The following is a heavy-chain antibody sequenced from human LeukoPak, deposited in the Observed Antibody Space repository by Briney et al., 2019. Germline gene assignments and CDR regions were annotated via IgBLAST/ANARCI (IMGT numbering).Heavy chain of an antibody. J-gene: IGHJ3*02. D-gene: IGHD3-22*01. CDR2: INHSGST. CDR3: ARGRYYYDSRRAFDI. Sequence: PSETLSLTCAVYGGSFSGYYWSWIRQPPGKGLEWIGEINHSGSTNYNPSLKSRVTISVDTSKNQFSLKLSSVTAADTAVYYCARGRYYYDSRRAFDIWGQGTMVTVSS. CDR1: GGSFSGYY. V-gene: IGHV4-34*01.